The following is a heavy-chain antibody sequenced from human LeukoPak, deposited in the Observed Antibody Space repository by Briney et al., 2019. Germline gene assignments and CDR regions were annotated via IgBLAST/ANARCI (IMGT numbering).Heavy chain of an antibody. CDR3: ARRSDGYNYESSFDY. CDR1: GFTFSSYG. Sequence: GESLSLSCAASGFTFSSYGMRWVRQAPGKGLEWVAVIWYDGSNKYYADSVKGRFTISGDNSKNTLYLQMNSLRAEDTAVYYCARRSDGYNYESSFDYWGQGTLVTVSS. V-gene: IGHV3-33*01. CDR2: IWYDGSNK. D-gene: IGHD5-24*01. J-gene: IGHJ4*02.